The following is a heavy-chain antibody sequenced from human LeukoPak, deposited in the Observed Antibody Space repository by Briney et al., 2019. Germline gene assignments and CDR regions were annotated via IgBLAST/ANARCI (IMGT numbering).Heavy chain of an antibody. J-gene: IGHJ6*02. D-gene: IGHD3-10*01. Sequence: SETLSLTCTVSGGSVSSGRYYWSWIRQPPGKGLEWIGYIYYSGSTNYNPSLKSRVTISVDTSKNQFSLKLSSVTAADTAVYYCARDVWYGSGSYYSYYGMDVWGQGTTVTVSS. CDR2: IYYSGST. V-gene: IGHV4-61*01. CDR3: ARDVWYGSGSYYSYYGMDV. CDR1: GGSVSSGRYY.